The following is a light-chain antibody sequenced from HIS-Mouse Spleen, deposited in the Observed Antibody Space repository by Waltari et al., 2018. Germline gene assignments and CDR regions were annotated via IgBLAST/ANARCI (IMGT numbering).Light chain of an antibody. J-gene: IGLJ1*01. CDR1: SSNIGSNP. CDR3: AAWDDSMNGYYV. Sequence: QSVLTQPPSASGTPGQRVTLSCSGSSSNIGSNPVHLYQQLPGTAPKLLIYSNNQRPSGVPDRFSGSKSGTSASLAISGLQSEDEADYYCAAWDDSMNGYYVFGTGTKVTVL. CDR2: SNN. V-gene: IGLV1-44*01.